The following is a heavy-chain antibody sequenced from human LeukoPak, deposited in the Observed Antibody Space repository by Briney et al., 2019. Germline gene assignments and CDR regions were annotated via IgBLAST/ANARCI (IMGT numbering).Heavy chain of an antibody. CDR3: SVDKDSWRAYYEDAFDN. Sequence: PGGSLRLSCVASGFRFSAYAVHWFRQAPGKGPEWVGRIRSKNNLAGTVFIESLKGRFTISRDDSKNTAYLQMNSLKPEDTAMYYCSVDKDSWRAYYEDAFDNWGQGTMVTVSS. J-gene: IGHJ3*02. CDR2: IRSKNNLAGT. V-gene: IGHV3-73*01. CDR1: GFRFSAYA. D-gene: IGHD3-3*01.